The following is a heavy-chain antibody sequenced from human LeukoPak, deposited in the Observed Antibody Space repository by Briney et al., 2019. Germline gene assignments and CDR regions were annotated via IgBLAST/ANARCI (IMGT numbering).Heavy chain of an antibody. Sequence: GGSLRLSCSASGFTFSSSAMGWVRQAPGKGLEWVSSITGSGDYTYYADSVKGRFTISRDNSKNTLYLQMNSLRAEDTAVYYCANKPAGFDPWGQGTLVTVSS. CDR3: ANKPAGFDP. V-gene: IGHV3-23*01. CDR2: ITGSGDYT. D-gene: IGHD1-14*01. CDR1: GFTFSSSA. J-gene: IGHJ5*02.